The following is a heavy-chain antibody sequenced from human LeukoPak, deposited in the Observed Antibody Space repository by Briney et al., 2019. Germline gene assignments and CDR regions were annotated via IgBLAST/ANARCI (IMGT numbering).Heavy chain of an antibody. Sequence: GGSLRLSCAASGFTFSDYYMSWLRQAPGKGLEWVSYISSSGSTIYYADSVKGRFTVSRDNAKNSLYLQMNSLRAEDTAVYYCARYDSSGYLDYWGQGTLVTVSS. CDR1: GFTFSDYY. D-gene: IGHD3-22*01. V-gene: IGHV3-11*01. CDR2: ISSSGSTI. J-gene: IGHJ4*02. CDR3: ARYDSSGYLDY.